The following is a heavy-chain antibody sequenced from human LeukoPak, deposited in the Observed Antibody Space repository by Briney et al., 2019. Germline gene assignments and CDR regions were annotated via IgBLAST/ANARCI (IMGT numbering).Heavy chain of an antibody. Sequence: SETLSLTCTVSQSSIIDYYWNWIRQPAGKGPEWIGRIHLRQTVTTDYNPSLSGRVTMSIDTSRNQFSLSLTSVTAADTALYYCARMVRDINYFDSWGQGILVTVSS. CDR2: IHLRQTVTT. V-gene: IGHV4-4*07. J-gene: IGHJ4*02. CDR3: ARMVRDINYFDS. D-gene: IGHD3-10*01. CDR1: QSSIIDYY.